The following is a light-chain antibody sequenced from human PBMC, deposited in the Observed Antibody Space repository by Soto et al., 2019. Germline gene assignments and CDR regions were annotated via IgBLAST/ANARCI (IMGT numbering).Light chain of an antibody. V-gene: IGLV2-14*01. CDR2: EVS. CDR3: RSYTSSSTLEVV. Sequence: QSALTQPASVSGSPGQSITISCTGTSSDVGGYNYVSWYQQHPGKAPKLMIYEVSNRPSGVSNRFSGSKSGNTASLTISGLQAEDEADYCCRSYTSSSTLEVVFGGGTKVTVL. CDR1: SSDVGGYNY. J-gene: IGLJ2*01.